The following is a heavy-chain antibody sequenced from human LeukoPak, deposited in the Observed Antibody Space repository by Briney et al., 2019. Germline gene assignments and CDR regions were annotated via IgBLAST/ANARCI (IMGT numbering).Heavy chain of an antibody. CDR3: ARGEYTSLIDY. V-gene: IGHV3-48*01. CDR1: GFTFSTYS. CDR2: ISSSSSI. D-gene: IGHD2-2*01. J-gene: IGHJ4*02. Sequence: GGSLRLSCAASGFTFSTYSMNWVRQAPGKGLEWVSYISSSSSIYYADSVRGRFTISRDNAKNSLYLQMNSLRAEDTAVYYCARGEYTSLIDYWGQGTLVTVSS.